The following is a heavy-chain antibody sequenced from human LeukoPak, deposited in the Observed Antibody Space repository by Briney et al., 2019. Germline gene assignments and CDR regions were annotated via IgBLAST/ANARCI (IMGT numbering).Heavy chain of an antibody. D-gene: IGHD2-2*01. CDR2: MYYSGST. CDR3: TERVPGNTLVVSGWFDP. CDR1: GCSISSHY. Sequence: PSETLSLTCTVSGCSISSHYWSWIRQPPGKGLEWIGYMYYSGSTNYNPSLKSRVTISVDTSKNQFSLKLSSVTAADTAVYYCTERVPGNTLVVSGWFDPWGQGTLVTVSS. J-gene: IGHJ5*02. V-gene: IGHV4-59*11.